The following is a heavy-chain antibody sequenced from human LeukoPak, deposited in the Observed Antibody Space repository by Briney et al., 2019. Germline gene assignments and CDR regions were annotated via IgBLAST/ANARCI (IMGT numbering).Heavy chain of an antibody. J-gene: IGHJ3*02. CDR1: GYTFTSYY. D-gene: IGHD5-24*01. Sequence: ASVKVSCKASGYTFTSYYMHWVRQAPGQVLGWMGIINFSGGTTSYPQKFQGRVTMTRDTSTSTVYMELSSLRSEDTAVYYCASRRDGYNYAAFDIWGQGTMVTVSS. V-gene: IGHV1-46*01. CDR2: INFSGGTT. CDR3: ASRRDGYNYAAFDI.